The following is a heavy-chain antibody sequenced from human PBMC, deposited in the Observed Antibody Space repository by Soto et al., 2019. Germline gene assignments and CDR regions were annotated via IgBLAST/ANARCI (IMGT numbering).Heavy chain of an antibody. D-gene: IGHD2-8*02. V-gene: IGHV4-39*01. CDR3: ARPILGVNWFDP. J-gene: IGHJ5*02. Sequence: PSETLSLTCTVSGGSISSSSYYWGWIRQPPGKGLEWIGSIYYSGSTYYNPSLKSRVTISVDTSKNQFSLKLSSVTAADTAVYYCARPILGVNWFDPWGQGTLVTVSS. CDR1: GGSISSSSYY. CDR2: IYYSGST.